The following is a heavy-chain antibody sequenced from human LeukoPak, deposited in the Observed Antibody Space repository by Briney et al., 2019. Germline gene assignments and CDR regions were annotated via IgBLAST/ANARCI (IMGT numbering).Heavy chain of an antibody. Sequence: PGGSLRLSCVASGFTFSNAWMNWVRQAPGKGLEWVGHIKTKSDGGPTDYAAPVKCRFTISRDDSKNTLYLQMNSLKTEDTAVYYCTTNDAFDIWGQGTMVTVSS. J-gene: IGHJ3*02. CDR3: TTNDAFDI. CDR2: IKTKSDGGPT. CDR1: GFTFSNAW. V-gene: IGHV3-15*01.